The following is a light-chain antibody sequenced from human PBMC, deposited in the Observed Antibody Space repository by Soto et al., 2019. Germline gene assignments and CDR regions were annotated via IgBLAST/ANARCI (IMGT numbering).Light chain of an antibody. CDR1: SSDVGSYNL. CDR3: CSYTGSSTLV. V-gene: IGLV2-23*02. CDR2: EVS. Sequence: QSALTQPPSVSGSPGQSITISCTGTSSDVGSYNLVSWYQQHPGTAPKLMIYEVSNRPSGVSNRFSGSKSGNTASLTISGLQAEDEADYYCCSYTGSSTLVFGGGTKLTVL. J-gene: IGLJ3*02.